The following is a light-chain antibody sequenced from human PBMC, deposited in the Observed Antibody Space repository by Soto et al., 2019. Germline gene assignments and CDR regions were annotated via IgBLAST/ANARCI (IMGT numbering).Light chain of an antibody. V-gene: IGKV1-39*01. CDR3: QQSFTTPLT. Sequence: DIQMTQSPSSLSASVGDRVTITCRASQNIHSYLNWYKQTPGKPPELLIFGVSNLESGVPSRFSGSGSWTDFTLTISSLQREDFASYYCQQSFTTPLTFGGGTKVEIK. CDR2: GVS. J-gene: IGKJ4*01. CDR1: QNIHSY.